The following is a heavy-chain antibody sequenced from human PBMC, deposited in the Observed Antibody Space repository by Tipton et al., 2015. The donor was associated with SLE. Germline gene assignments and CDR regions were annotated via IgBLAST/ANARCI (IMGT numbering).Heavy chain of an antibody. Sequence: TLSLTCAVYGGSFSDYYWTWIRQPPGKGLEWIGEINHSGRTNYNPSLKSRVTISVDTSKNQFSLKLNSVTAADTAVYYCARDYCSGGSCYYAFDIWGQGTMVTVSS. J-gene: IGHJ3*02. CDR1: GGSFSDYY. CDR3: ARDYCSGGSCYYAFDI. CDR2: INHSGRT. D-gene: IGHD2-15*01. V-gene: IGHV4-34*01.